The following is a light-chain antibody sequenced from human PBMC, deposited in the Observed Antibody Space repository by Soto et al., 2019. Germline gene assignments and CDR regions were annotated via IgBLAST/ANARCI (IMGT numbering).Light chain of an antibody. CDR2: KAS. J-gene: IGKJ2*01. CDR3: QQYNSYPMT. Sequence: IQMTQSPSTLSASVGDIVTITCRASQSISSWLAWYQQKPGKAPKRLIYKASSLESGVPSRFSGSGSGTEFTLTISSLQPDDFATYYCQQYNSYPMTFGQGTKLEIK. V-gene: IGKV1-5*03. CDR1: QSISSW.